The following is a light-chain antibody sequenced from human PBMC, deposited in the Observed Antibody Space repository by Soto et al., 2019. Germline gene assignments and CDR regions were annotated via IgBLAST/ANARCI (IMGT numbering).Light chain of an antibody. V-gene: IGKV1-6*02. CDR2: ATS. CDR3: LQDYNYPFT. Sequence: AIQMTQSPSSLSASVGDRLTITCRASQVIDLGRYQQKPGKAPKLLIYATSSLPSGVPSRFSGSGAGTDFTLTISSLQPEDSASYFCLQDYNYPFTFGQGTKVDIK. J-gene: IGKJ2*01. CDR1: QVID.